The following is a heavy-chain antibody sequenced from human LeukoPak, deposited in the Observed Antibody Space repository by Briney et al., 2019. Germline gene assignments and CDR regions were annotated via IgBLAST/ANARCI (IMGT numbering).Heavy chain of an antibody. J-gene: IGHJ4*02. CDR3: AKGARGYSYGYVLDY. Sequence: SLRLSCAASGFTFDDYAMHWVRQAPGKGLEWVSGISWNSGSIGYADSVKGRFTISRDNAKNSLYLQMNSLRAEDTALYYCAKGARGYSYGYVLDYWGQGTLVTVSS. CDR1: GFTFDDYA. D-gene: IGHD5-18*01. CDR2: ISWNSGSI. V-gene: IGHV3-9*01.